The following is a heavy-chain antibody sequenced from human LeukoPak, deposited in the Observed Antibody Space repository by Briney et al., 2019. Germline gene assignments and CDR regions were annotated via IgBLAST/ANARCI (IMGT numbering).Heavy chain of an antibody. D-gene: IGHD3-9*01. J-gene: IGHJ2*01. CDR2: IIPIFGTA. CDR1: GGTFSSYA. V-gene: IGHV1-69*13. Sequence: SVRVSCKASGGTFSSYAISWVRQAPGQGLEWMGGIIPIFGTANYAQKFQGRVTITADESTSTAYMELSSLRSEDTAVYYCARGIRGYDILTGYYRLDWYSDLWGRGTLVTVSS. CDR3: ARGIRGYDILTGYYRLDWYSDL.